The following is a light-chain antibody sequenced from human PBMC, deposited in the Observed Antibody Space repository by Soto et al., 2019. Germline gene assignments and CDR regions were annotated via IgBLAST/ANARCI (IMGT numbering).Light chain of an antibody. V-gene: IGKV3-15*01. Sequence: EKVMTQSPATLSVSPGERATLSCRASQSVSSNLAWYQQEAGQAPRLLIYGASTRATDIPARFSGSGSGTEFTLTISSLQSEDFAVYYCQQYSTWPRTFGQGTKVDIK. CDR3: QQYSTWPRT. J-gene: IGKJ1*01. CDR1: QSVSSN. CDR2: GAS.